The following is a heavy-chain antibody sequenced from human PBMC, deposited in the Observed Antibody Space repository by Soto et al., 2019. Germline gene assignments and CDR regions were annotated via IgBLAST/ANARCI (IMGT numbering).Heavy chain of an antibody. CDR2: INPSDGGT. V-gene: IGHV1-46*01. Sequence: GASVKVSFKTSGYTFTNYHIHWLRQAPGQGLEWLGIINPSDGGTGYAQKFQGRVTMTRDTSTSTVYMDMSSLRSEDTAVYYCARVAHQSLDYWGLGTLVTAPQ. CDR1: GYTFTNYH. CDR3: ARVAHQSLDY. D-gene: IGHD5-12*01. J-gene: IGHJ4*02.